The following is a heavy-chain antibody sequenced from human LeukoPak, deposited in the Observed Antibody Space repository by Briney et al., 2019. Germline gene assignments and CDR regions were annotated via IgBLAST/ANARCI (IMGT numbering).Heavy chain of an antibody. J-gene: IGHJ3*02. CDR3: ARGDPYDSGSYYAFDI. CDR1: GFTFSSYS. D-gene: IGHD3-10*01. CDR2: ISSSSSYI. V-gene: IGHV3-21*01. Sequence: GGSLRLSCAASGFTFSSYSMNWVRQAPGKGLEWVSSISSSSSYIYYADSVKGRFTISRDNAKNSLYLQMNSLRAEDTAVYYCARGDPYDSGSYYAFDIWGQGTMVTVSS.